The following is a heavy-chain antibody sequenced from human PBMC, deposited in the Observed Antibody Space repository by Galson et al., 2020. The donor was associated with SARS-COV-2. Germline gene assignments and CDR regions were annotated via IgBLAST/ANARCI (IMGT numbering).Heavy chain of an antibody. V-gene: IGHV1-69*13. CDR3: ARNYYDSSGYYHYFDY. J-gene: IGHJ4*02. CDR1: GGTFSSYA. Sequence: SVKVSCKASGGTFSSYAISWVRQAPGQGLEWMGGIIPIFGTANYAQKFQGRVTITADESTSTAYMELSSLRSEDTAVYYCARNYYDSSGYYHYFDYGGQGTLVTVSS. CDR2: IIPIFGTA. D-gene: IGHD3-22*01.